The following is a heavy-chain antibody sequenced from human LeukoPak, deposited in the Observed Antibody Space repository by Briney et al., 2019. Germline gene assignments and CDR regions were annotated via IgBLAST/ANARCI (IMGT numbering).Heavy chain of an antibody. V-gene: IGHV1-2*02. CDR3: ARDGRSDDYVVDY. D-gene: IGHD4-17*01. J-gene: IGHJ4*02. CDR1: GYTFTGYY. Sequence: ASVKVSCKASGYTFTGYYMHWVRQAPGQGLEWMGWINPNSGGTNYAQKFQGRVTMTTDTSTSTAYMELRSLRSDDTAVYYCARDGRSDDYVVDYWGQGTLVTVSS. CDR2: INPNSGGT.